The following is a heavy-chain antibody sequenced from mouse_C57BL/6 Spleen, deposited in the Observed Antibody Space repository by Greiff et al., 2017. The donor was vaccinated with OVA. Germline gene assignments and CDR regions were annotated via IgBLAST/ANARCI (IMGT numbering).Heavy chain of an antibody. J-gene: IGHJ2*01. D-gene: IGHD3-2*02. V-gene: IGHV1-26*01. CDR2: INPNNGGT. Sequence: QLQQSGPELVKPGASVKISCKASGYTFTDYYMNWVKQSHGKSLEWIGDINPNNGGTSYNQKFKGKATLTVDKSSSTAYMELRSLTSEDSAVYYCARSSDPYYFDYWGQGTTLTVSS. CDR1: GYTFTDYY. CDR3: ARSSDPYYFDY.